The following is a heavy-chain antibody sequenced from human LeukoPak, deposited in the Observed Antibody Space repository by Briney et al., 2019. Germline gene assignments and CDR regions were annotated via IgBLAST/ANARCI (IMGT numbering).Heavy chain of an antibody. V-gene: IGHV4-59*12. Sequence: KPSETLSLTCTVSGGSISSYYWSWIRQPPGKGLEWIGYIYYSGSTYYNPSLKSRVTISVDTSKNQFSLKLSSVTAADTAVYYCARGGIAAAHFDHWGQGTLVTVSS. D-gene: IGHD6-13*01. CDR3: ARGGIAAAHFDH. CDR2: IYYSGST. J-gene: IGHJ5*02. CDR1: GGSISSYY.